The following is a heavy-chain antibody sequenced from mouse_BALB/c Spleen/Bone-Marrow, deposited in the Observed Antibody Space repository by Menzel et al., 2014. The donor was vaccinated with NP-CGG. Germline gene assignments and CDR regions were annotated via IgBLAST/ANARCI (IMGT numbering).Heavy chain of an antibody. CDR3: AREVRRNYAVDY. D-gene: IGHD2-14*01. CDR2: INPGSGGT. V-gene: IGHV1-54*03. Sequence: QVQLQQSGAGLVRPGTSVKVSCKASGYAFTNYLIEWVKQRPGQGLEWIGVINPGSGGTNYNEKFKGKATLTADKSSSTAYMQLSSLTSDDSAVYFSAREVRRNYAVDYWGQGTSVTDSS. J-gene: IGHJ4*01. CDR1: GYAFTNYL.